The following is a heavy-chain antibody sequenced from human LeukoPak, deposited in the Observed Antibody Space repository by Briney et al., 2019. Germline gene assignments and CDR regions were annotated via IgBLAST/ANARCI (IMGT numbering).Heavy chain of an antibody. D-gene: IGHD3-3*01. CDR2: ISAYNGNT. J-gene: IGHJ6*03. CDR1: GYTFTSYG. Sequence: ASVKVSCKASGYTFTSYGISWVRQAPGQGLEWMGWISAYNGNTNYAQKLQGRVTMTTDTSTSTAYMELRSLRSDDTAVYYCAKTTYYDFWSGYPSGYMDVWGKGTTVTVSS. CDR3: AKTTYYDFWSGYPSGYMDV. V-gene: IGHV1-18*01.